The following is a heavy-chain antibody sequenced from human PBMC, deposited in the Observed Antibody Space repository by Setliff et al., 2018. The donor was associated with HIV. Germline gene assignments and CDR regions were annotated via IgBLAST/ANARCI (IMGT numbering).Heavy chain of an antibody. V-gene: IGHV4-39*07. Sequence: SETLSLTCTVSGGSISSSSYYWGWIRQPPGKGLEWIGSIYYSGSTYYNPSLKSRVTISVDTSKNQFSLKLSSVTAADTAVYYCARAVQLGCFDYWGQGTLVTVSS. CDR3: ARAVQLGCFDY. J-gene: IGHJ4*02. D-gene: IGHD6-6*01. CDR2: IYYSGST. CDR1: GGSISSSSYY.